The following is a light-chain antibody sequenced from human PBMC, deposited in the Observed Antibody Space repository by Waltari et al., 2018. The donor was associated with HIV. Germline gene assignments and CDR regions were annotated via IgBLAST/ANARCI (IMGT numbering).Light chain of an antibody. Sequence: QSVLTQPPSVSAAPGQKVTISCSGSSSNIGNNYVSWYQQLPGTAPKLLIYENKKRPSGIPDRFSGSKSGTSATLGINGLQTGDEADYYCGTWDSSLSYVFGTGTKVTVL. J-gene: IGLJ1*01. V-gene: IGLV1-51*02. CDR2: ENK. CDR1: SSNIGNNY. CDR3: GTWDSSLSYV.